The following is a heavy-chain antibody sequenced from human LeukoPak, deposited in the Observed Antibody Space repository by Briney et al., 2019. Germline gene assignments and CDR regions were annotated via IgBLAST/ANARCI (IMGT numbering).Heavy chain of an antibody. CDR3: ARGYDSSGYPNWFDP. D-gene: IGHD3-22*01. J-gene: IGHJ5*02. CDR1: GFTFSSYG. CDR2: IWYDGSNK. V-gene: IGHV3-33*01. Sequence: PGGSLRLSCAASGFTFSSYGMYWVRQAPGKGLEWVALIWYDGSNKYYADSVKGRFTISRDNSKNTLYLQMNSLRAEDTAVYYCARGYDSSGYPNWFDPWGQGTLVTVSS.